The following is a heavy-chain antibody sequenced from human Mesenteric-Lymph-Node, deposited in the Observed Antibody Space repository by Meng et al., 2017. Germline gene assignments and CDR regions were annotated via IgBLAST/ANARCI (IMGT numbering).Heavy chain of an antibody. CDR3: AKSAIYGAAFDI. CDR2: ISWNSGSI. Sequence: SLKISCAACGFTFDDYAMHWVRQAPGKGLEWVSGISWNSGSIGYADSVKGRFTISRDNAKNSQYLQMNSLRAEDMALYYCAKSAIYGAAFDIWGQGTTVTVSS. D-gene: IGHD2/OR15-2a*01. CDR1: GFTFDDYA. J-gene: IGHJ3*02. V-gene: IGHV3-9*03.